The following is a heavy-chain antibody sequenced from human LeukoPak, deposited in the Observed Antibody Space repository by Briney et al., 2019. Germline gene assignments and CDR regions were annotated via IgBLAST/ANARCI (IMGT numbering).Heavy chain of an antibody. D-gene: IGHD6-6*01. J-gene: IGHJ4*02. V-gene: IGHV4-59*01. CDR3: ARVDPDSSSTLEVFDY. CDR1: GGSISSYY. Sequence: PSETLSLTCTVSGGSISSYYWSWIRQPPGKGLEWNGYIYYSGSTNYNPSLKSRVTISVDTSKNQFSLKLSSVTAADTAVYYCARVDPDSSSTLEVFDYWGQGTLVTVSS. CDR2: IYYSGST.